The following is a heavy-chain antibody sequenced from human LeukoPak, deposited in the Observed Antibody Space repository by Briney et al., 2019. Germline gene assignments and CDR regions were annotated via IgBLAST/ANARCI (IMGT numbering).Heavy chain of an antibody. CDR2: ISYDGSNK. CDR3: ARDAIQWLVRHYFDY. CDR1: GFTFGNYA. V-gene: IGHV3-30*04. D-gene: IGHD6-19*01. J-gene: IGHJ4*02. Sequence: GGSLRLSCTASGFTFGNYAMSWVRQAPGKGLEWVAVISYDGSNKYYADSVKGRFTISRDNSENTLYLQMNSLRAEDTAVYYCARDAIQWLVRHYFDYWGQGTLVTVSS.